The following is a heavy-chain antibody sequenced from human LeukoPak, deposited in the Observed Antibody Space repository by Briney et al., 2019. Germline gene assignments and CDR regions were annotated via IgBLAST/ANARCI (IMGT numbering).Heavy chain of an antibody. V-gene: IGHV4-59*11. CDR2: IYYSGST. J-gene: IGHJ6*03. CDR1: GGSISSHY. Sequence: PSETLSLTCTVSGGSISSHYWSWIRQPPGKGQEWIGYIYYSGSTNYNPSLKSRVTISVDTSKNQFSLKLSSVTAADAAVYYCARDLKQWLVSGDYYYYYMDVWGKGTTVTVSS. CDR3: ARDLKQWLVSGDYYYYYMDV. D-gene: IGHD6-19*01.